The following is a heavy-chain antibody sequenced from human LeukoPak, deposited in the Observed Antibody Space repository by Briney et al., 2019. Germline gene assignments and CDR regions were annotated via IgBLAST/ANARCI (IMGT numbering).Heavy chain of an antibody. Sequence: GGSLRLSCAASGFTFSRYSMNWVRQAPGKGLEWVSSISSSSSYIYYADSLKGRFTISRDNAKNSLYLQMNSLRAEDTAVYYCARGHIVVIPATSDYWGQGTLVTVSS. CDR3: ARGHIVVIPATSDY. D-gene: IGHD2-2*01. CDR1: GFTFSRYS. J-gene: IGHJ4*02. CDR2: ISSSSSYI. V-gene: IGHV3-21*01.